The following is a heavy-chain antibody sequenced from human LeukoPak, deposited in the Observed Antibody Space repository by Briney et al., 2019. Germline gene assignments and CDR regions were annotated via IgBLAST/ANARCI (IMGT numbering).Heavy chain of an antibody. CDR3: AREYYGSGSYVIDY. D-gene: IGHD3-10*01. CDR1: GGSISSYY. Sequence: SETLSLTCTVSGGSISSYYWSWIRQPPGKGLEWIGYIYYSGSTNYNPSLKSRVTISADTSKNQFSLKLSSVTAADTAVYYCAREYYGSGSYVIDYWGKGTRVPLSS. CDR2: IYYSGST. J-gene: IGHJ4*02. V-gene: IGHV4-59*01.